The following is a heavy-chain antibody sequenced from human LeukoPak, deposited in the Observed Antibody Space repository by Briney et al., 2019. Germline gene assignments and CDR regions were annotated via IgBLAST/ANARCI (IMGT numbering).Heavy chain of an antibody. CDR3: ARVIDVAAAGYFDS. CDR2: IFRIGST. J-gene: IGHJ4*02. V-gene: IGHV4-38-2*02. D-gene: IGHD6-13*01. CDR1: GFSITTGYY. Sequence: PSETLSLTCTVSGFSITTGYYWAWIRQPPGKGLEWIGTIFRIGSTYYNPSLKSRVTISVDTSKNQFSLKLSSVTAADTALYYCARVIDVAAAGYFDSWGQGTQVTVPS.